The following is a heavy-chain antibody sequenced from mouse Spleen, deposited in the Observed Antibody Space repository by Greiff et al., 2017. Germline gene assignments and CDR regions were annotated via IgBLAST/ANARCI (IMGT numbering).Heavy chain of an antibody. J-gene: IGHJ3*01. D-gene: IGHD2-1*01. CDR3: ARWYYDGMFAY. Sequence: EVNVVESGGGLVKRGGSLKLSCAASGFTFSSYYMSWVRQTPEKRLEWVAAINSNGGSTYYPDTVKDRFTISRDNAKNTLYLQMSSLRSEDTALYYCARWYYDGMFAYWGQGTLVTVSA. CDR2: INSNGGST. V-gene: IGHV5-6-2*01. CDR1: GFTFSSYY.